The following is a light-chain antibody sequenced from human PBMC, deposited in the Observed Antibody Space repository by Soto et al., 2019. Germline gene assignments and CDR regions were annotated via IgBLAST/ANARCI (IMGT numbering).Light chain of an antibody. V-gene: IGKV3-11*01. Sequence: EIVLTQSPGTLSLSPGERATLSCRASQSVSSHLAWYQQKPGQAPRLLIYGASNRATGIPARFSGSRSGTDFTLTISSLEPEDFAVYHCQQRTNWMYTFGQGTKLESK. CDR2: GAS. CDR1: QSVSSH. CDR3: QQRTNWMYT. J-gene: IGKJ2*01.